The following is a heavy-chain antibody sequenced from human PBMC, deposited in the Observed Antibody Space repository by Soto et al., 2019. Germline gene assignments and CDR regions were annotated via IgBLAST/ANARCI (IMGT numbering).Heavy chain of an antibody. CDR1: GVSITSGAYY. D-gene: IGHD4-17*01. J-gene: IGHJ3*01. CDR3: ARARLRAVYAFDF. Sequence: QVQLLESGPGLVKPSQTLSLTCTLSGVSITSGAYYWTWVRQHPGKGLEWIGYIYYNGNTYFSPSLKSRLTISIDTSKNQFSLKLSSVTAADTAMYYCARARLRAVYAFDFWGQGTMVTVSS. CDR2: IYYNGNT. V-gene: IGHV4-31*03.